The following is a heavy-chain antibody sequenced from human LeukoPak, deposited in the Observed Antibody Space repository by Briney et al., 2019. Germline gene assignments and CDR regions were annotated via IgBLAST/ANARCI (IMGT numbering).Heavy chain of an antibody. Sequence: ASVKVSCKASGYTFTGYYMHWVRQAPGQGLEWMGWINPNSGGTNYAQKFQGRVTMTRDTSISTAYMELSRLRSDDTAVYYCARHGSRGYNYASFDYWGQGALVTVSS. CDR2: INPNSGGT. D-gene: IGHD3-16*01. V-gene: IGHV1-2*02. CDR1: GYTFTGYY. CDR3: ARHGSRGYNYASFDY. J-gene: IGHJ4*02.